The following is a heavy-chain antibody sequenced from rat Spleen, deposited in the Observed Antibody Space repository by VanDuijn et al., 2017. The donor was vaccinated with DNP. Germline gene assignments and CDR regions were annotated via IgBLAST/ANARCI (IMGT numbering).Heavy chain of an antibody. J-gene: IGHJ4*01. CDR2: ISYDGSST. D-gene: IGHD5-1*01. CDR3: TRDLTGPVMDA. V-gene: IGHV5-7*01. CDR1: RITFSDHN. Sequence: EVQLVESGGGLVQPGRSLKLSCEVSRITFSDHNMAWVRQAPKKSLEWVATISYDGSSTYYRDSVKGRFTISRDNAKSTLYLQMNSLRSEDTATYYCTRDLTGPVMDAWGQGASVTVSS.